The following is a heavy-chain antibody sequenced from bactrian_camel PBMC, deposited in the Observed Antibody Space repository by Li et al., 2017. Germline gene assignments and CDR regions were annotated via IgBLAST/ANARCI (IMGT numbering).Heavy chain of an antibody. V-gene: IGHV3S20*01. Sequence: HVQLVESGGGLVQPGGSLRLSCAASGFTFSTYYMSWVRQAPGKGLEWVSSIYAGGDSTYYADSVKGRFTLSRDNAKNTLYLQLNSLKTEDTAMYYCVKDGQYGGGRYYDYWGQGTQVTVS. CDR2: IYAGGDST. J-gene: IGHJ4*01. CDR3: VKDGQYGGGRYYDY. D-gene: IGHD6*01. CDR1: GFTFSTYY.